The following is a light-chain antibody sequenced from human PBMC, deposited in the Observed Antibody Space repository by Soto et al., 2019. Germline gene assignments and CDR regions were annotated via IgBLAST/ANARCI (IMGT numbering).Light chain of an antibody. J-gene: IGKJ4*01. CDR1: QSVSSY. CDR3: QQRINWPLT. Sequence: DTVLTQSPATLSLSPGERATLSCRASQSVSSYLAWYQQKPGQAPRLLISDATNRATGIPARFSGSGSGTDFTLTIDSLEPEDFAVYYCQQRINWPLTFGGGTKVDIK. CDR2: DAT. V-gene: IGKV3-11*01.